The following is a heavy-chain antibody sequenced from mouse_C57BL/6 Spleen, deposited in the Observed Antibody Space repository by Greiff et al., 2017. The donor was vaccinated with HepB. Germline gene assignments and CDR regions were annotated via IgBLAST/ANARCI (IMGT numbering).Heavy chain of an antibody. J-gene: IGHJ3*01. D-gene: IGHD1-2*01. CDR3: AREDGGAWFAY. V-gene: IGHV1-22*01. CDR2: INPNNGGT. CDR1: GYTFTDYN. Sequence: EVKLQESGPELVKPGASVKMSCKASGYTFTDYNMHWVKQSHGKSLEWIGYINPNNGGTSYNQKFKGKATLTVNKSSSTAYMELRSLTSEDSAVYYCAREDGGAWFAYWGQGTLVTVSA.